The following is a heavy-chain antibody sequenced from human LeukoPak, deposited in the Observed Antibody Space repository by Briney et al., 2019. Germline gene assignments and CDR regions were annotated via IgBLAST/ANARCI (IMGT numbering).Heavy chain of an antibody. J-gene: IGHJ5*02. Sequence: KPLETLSLTCAVYGGSFSGYYWSWIRQPPGKGLEWIGEINHSGSTNYNPSLKSRVTISVDTSKNQFSLKLSSVTAADTAVYYCARATVTCWFDPWGQGTLVTVSS. CDR2: INHSGST. D-gene: IGHD4-17*01. CDR3: ARATVTCWFDP. V-gene: IGHV4-34*01. CDR1: GGSFSGYY.